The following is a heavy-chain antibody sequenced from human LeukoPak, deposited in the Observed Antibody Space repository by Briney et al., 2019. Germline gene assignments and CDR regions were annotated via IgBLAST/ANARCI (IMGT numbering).Heavy chain of an antibody. CDR3: ARTYCSSTSCYIGNWFDP. V-gene: IGHV5-51*01. CDR1: GYSFTSYW. D-gene: IGHD2-2*02. J-gene: IGHJ5*02. Sequence: GESLKISCKGSGYSFTSYWIGWMRQMPGKGLEWMGIIYPGDSDTRYSPSFQGQVTISADKSISTAYLQWSSLKASDTAMYYCARTYCSSTSCYIGNWFDPWGQGTLVTVSS. CDR2: IYPGDSDT.